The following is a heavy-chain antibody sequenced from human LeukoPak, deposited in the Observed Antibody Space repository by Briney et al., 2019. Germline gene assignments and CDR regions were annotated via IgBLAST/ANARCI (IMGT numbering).Heavy chain of an antibody. V-gene: IGHV1-8*03. J-gene: IGHJ3*02. CDR1: GYTFTSYD. Sequence: ASVKVSCKASGYTFTSYDINWVRQATGQGLEWMGWMNTNSGNTGYAQKFQGRVTITRNTSISTAYMELSSLRSEDTAVYYCARGPEAYCSGGSCYSGGDDAFDIWGQGTMVTVSS. CDR2: MNTNSGNT. D-gene: IGHD2-15*01. CDR3: ARGPEAYCSGGSCYSGGDDAFDI.